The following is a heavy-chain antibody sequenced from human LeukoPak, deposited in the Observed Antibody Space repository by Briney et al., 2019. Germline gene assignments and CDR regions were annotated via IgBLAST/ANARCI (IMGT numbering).Heavy chain of an antibody. CDR2: MSYDGSNK. CDR3: ARTGSSSE. D-gene: IGHD6-6*01. J-gene: IGHJ4*02. CDR1: GFTFSSYA. Sequence: PGRSLRLSCAASGFTFSSYAMHWVRQAPGKGLEWVAVMSYDGSNKYYADSVKGRFTISRDNSKNTLYLQMNSLRAEDTAVYYCARTGSSSEWGQGTLVTVSS. V-gene: IGHV3-30*04.